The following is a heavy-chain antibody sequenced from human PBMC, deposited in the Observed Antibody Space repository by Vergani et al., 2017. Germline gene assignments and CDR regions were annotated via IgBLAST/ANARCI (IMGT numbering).Heavy chain of an antibody. V-gene: IGHV4-34*01. J-gene: IGHJ4*02. CDR3: ARGLCSTTSCYWVS. Sequence: QVQLQQWGAGLLKPSETLSLTCAVYGGSFSGYYWSWIRQPPGKGLEWIGEINHSGSTNYNPSLKSRVTISVDTSKNQFSLNLSSVIAADTAVYYFARGLCSTTSCYWVSWGQGTLFTVSS. CDR2: INHSGST. D-gene: IGHD2-2*01. CDR1: GGSFSGYY.